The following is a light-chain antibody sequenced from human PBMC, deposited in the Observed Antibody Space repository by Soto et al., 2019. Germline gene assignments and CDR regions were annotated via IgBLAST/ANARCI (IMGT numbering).Light chain of an antibody. CDR3: QQSYSTPRT. V-gene: IGKV1-39*01. CDR1: QSISSY. CDR2: AAS. J-gene: IGKJ1*01. Sequence: MSQSPSSLSASVRDRVIIACRASQSISSYLNWYQQKPGKAPKLLIYAASSLQSGVPSRFSGSGSGTDFTLTISSLQPEDFPTYFCQQSYSTPRTFGQGSKVDIK.